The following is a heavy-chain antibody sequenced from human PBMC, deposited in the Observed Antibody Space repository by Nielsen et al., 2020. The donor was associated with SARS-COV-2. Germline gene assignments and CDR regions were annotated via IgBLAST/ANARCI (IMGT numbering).Heavy chain of an antibody. D-gene: IGHD3-22*01. J-gene: IGHJ6*02. V-gene: IGHV3-30*04. CDR2: ISYDGSNK. Sequence: GGSLRLSCAASGFTFSSYAMHWVRQAPGKGLEWVAVISYDGSNKYYADSVKGRFTISRDNSKNTLYLQMNSLRAEDTAVYYCARVNYYDSSGYYYPPIPGMDVWGQGTTVTVSS. CDR3: ARVNYYDSSGYYYPPIPGMDV. CDR1: GFTFSSYA.